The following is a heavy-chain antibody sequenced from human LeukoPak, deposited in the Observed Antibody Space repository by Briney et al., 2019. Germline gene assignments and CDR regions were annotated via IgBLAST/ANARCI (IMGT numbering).Heavy chain of an antibody. CDR3: ATGSSSGWYLFDY. Sequence: GASVKVSCKASGYTFTSYGISWVRQAPGQGLEWMGWISAYNGNTNYAQKLQGRVTMTEDTSTDTAYMELSSLRSEDTAVYYCATGSSSGWYLFDYWGLGTLVTVSS. D-gene: IGHD6-19*01. CDR2: ISAYNGNT. CDR1: GYTFTSYG. V-gene: IGHV1-18*01. J-gene: IGHJ4*02.